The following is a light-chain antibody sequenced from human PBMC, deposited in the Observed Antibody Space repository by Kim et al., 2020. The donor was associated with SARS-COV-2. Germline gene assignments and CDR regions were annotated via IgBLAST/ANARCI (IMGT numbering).Light chain of an antibody. Sequence: DIQMTQSPSSLSASVGDRVTITCRASQGISRYLAWYQQKPGKIPKLLIYDASTLHPGVPSRFSGSGSGTDFTLTISSLQPEDVATYYCQRYNDFPLTFGGGTKVDIK. CDR2: DAS. CDR1: QGISRY. CDR3: QRYNDFPLT. J-gene: IGKJ4*01. V-gene: IGKV1-27*01.